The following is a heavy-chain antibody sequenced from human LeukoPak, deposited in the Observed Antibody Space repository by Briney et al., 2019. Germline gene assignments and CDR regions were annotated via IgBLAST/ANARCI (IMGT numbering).Heavy chain of an antibody. CDR1: GGSISSSSYY. J-gene: IGHJ6*03. CDR2: IYYSGST. D-gene: IGHD1-26*01. Sequence: SETLSLTCTVSGGSISSSSYYWGWIRQPPGKGLEWIGSIYYSGSTYYNPSLKSRVTISVDTSKNQFSLKLSSVTAADTAVYYCARGKVESRYSGSYFGYYYYYMDVWGKGTTVTVSS. V-gene: IGHV4-39*07. CDR3: ARGKVESRYSGSYFGYYYYYMDV.